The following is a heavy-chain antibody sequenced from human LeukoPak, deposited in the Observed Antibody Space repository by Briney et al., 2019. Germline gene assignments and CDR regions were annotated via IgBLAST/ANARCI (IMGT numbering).Heavy chain of an antibody. V-gene: IGHV1-2*02. Sequence: ASMKVSCKACGYTFTGYYMHWVRETPGQRRGWVGWINPNSGGTNYAQKFQGRVTMTRDTSISTAYMQLSSLRSDDTAVYYCARDGGHMAAHYWGQGTLVTVSS. D-gene: IGHD6-6*01. J-gene: IGHJ4*02. CDR3: ARDGGHMAAHY. CDR2: INPNSGGT. CDR1: GYTFTGYY.